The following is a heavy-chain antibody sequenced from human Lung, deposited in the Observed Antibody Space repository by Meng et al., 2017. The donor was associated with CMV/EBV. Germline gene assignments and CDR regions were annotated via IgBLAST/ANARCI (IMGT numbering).Heavy chain of an antibody. Sequence: ESXKISXKGSGYTFTTYWIGWVRQMPGKGLEWMGIIYPGDSDTRYSPSFQGQVTISADTSISTAYLQWSSLKASDTAMYYCARLGAEADQKVLRPSYYFYYGIDVWGQWTTVTVSS. J-gene: IGHJ6*02. D-gene: IGHD6-13*01. V-gene: IGHV5-51*01. CDR1: GYTFTTYW. CDR2: IYPGDSDT. CDR3: ARLGAEADQKVLRPSYYFYYGIDV.